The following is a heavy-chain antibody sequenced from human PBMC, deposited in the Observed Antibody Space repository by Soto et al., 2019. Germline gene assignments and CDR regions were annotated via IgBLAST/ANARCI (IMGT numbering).Heavy chain of an antibody. Sequence: SETLSLTCTVSGGSISSYYWSWIRQPPGKGLEWIGYIYYSGSTNYNPSLKSRVTISVDTSKNQFSLKLSSVTAADTSVYYCASARYYDFWSDYSSFDYWGQGTLVTVSS. J-gene: IGHJ4*02. CDR2: IYYSGST. CDR1: GGSISSYY. V-gene: IGHV4-59*01. CDR3: ASARYYDFWSDYSSFDY. D-gene: IGHD3-3*01.